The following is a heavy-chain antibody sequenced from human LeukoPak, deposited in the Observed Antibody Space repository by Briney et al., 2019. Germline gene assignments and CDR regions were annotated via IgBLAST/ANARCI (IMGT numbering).Heavy chain of an antibody. J-gene: IGHJ4*02. Sequence: PGGSLRLSCAASGFTFSSYAMHWVRQAPGKGLEWVAVISYDGSNKYYADSVKGRFTISRDNSKNTLYLQMNSLRAEDTAVYYCARVTSGYYDYVWGSYMDYWGQGTLVTVSS. D-gene: IGHD3-16*01. CDR1: GFTFSSYA. CDR2: ISYDGSNK. V-gene: IGHV3-30-3*01. CDR3: ARVTSGYYDYVWGSYMDY.